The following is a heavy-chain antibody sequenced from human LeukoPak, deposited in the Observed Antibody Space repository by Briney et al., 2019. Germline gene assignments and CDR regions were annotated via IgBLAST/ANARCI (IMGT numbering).Heavy chain of an antibody. J-gene: IGHJ4*02. V-gene: IGHV3-23*01. CDR1: GFIFSPYA. CDR3: AKDGEITIFGVVTHYFDY. D-gene: IGHD3-3*01. CDR2: IAGGDDR. Sequence: GGSLRLSCAASGFIFSPYAMSWVRQAPGKGLEWVAGIAGGDDRFYADSVKGRFTISRDNSKNTLYLQMNSLRAEDTAVYYCAKDGEITIFGVVTHYFDYWGQGTLVTVSS.